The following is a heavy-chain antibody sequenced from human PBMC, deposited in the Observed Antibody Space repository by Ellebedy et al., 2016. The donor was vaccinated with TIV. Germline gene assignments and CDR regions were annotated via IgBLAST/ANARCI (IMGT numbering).Heavy chain of an antibody. D-gene: IGHD3-16*01. CDR3: VKDTWGFDS. Sequence: GESLKISCPASGFTFSNHAMHWVRQTPGQGLEYASGITRNGGTTYYADSVKGRFSISRDNPKNTLYLQMSSLRAEDTAVYYCVKDTWGFDSWGQGTLVIVSS. CDR2: ITRNGGTT. V-gene: IGHV3-64D*06. CDR1: GFTFSNHA. J-gene: IGHJ4*02.